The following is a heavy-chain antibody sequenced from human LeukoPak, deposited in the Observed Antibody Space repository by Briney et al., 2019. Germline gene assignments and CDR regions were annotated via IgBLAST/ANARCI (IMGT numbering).Heavy chain of an antibody. CDR2: MNPNSGNT. CDR1: GGTFSSYA. D-gene: IGHD1-26*01. Sequence: ASVKVSCKASGGTFSSYAISWVRQAPGQGLEWMGWMNPNSGNTGYAQKFQGRVTMTRNTSISTAYMELSSLRSEDTAVYYCARGKGGFDYWGQGTLVTVSS. J-gene: IGHJ4*02. V-gene: IGHV1-8*02. CDR3: ARGKGGFDY.